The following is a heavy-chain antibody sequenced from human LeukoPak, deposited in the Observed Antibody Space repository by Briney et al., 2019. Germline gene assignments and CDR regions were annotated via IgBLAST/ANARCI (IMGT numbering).Heavy chain of an antibody. Sequence: QPGGSLRLSCAASGFTFSSYTMHWVRQAPGKGLEWVSLISWDGGSTYYADSVKGRFTISRDNSKNSLYLQMNSLRTEDTALYYCALSSGPNSFFDYWGQGTLVTVSS. D-gene: IGHD4-23*01. CDR2: ISWDGGST. CDR1: GFTFSSYT. CDR3: ALSSGPNSFFDY. J-gene: IGHJ4*02. V-gene: IGHV3-43*01.